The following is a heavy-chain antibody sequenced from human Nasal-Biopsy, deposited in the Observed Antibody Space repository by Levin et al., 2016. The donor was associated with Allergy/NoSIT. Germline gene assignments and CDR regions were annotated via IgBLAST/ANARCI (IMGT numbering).Heavy chain of an antibody. J-gene: IGHJ5*02. CDR2: ISNNGGGT. Sequence: GGSLRLSCAASGFTFNTYAMNWVRQLPGKRLEWVSAISNNGGGTYYADSVKGRFTISRDNSMNTLYLQMSSLTVDDTAVYYCAKLGEQWLMQGFFHSWGQGTLVTVSS. V-gene: IGHV3-23*01. D-gene: IGHD6-19*01. CDR3: AKLGEQWLMQGFFHS. CDR1: GFTFNTYA.